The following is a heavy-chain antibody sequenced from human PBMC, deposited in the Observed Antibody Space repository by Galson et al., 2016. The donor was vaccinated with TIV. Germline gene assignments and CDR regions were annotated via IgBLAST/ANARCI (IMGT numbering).Heavy chain of an antibody. CDR3: ARVIPGMGGTGALDY. V-gene: IGHV4-39*07. CDR1: GDSVSSSRYF. Sequence: SETLSLTCAVSGDSVSSSRYFWGWIRQPPGRGLEWIGTISYGGSTYYDPSLKSRVTISIDTSTNRFSLKLSSVTAADTAVYFCARVIPGMGGTGALDYWGQGNLVTVSS. D-gene: IGHD1-26*01. CDR2: ISYGGST. J-gene: IGHJ4*02.